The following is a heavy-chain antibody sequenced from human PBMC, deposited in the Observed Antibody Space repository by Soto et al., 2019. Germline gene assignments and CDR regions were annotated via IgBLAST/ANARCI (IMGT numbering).Heavy chain of an antibody. D-gene: IGHD5-18*01. CDR3: AREYTYGSNFFDC. CDR2: VSHSGST. Sequence: LSLTCTVSGGSISSAAYYWSWIRQHPGKGLEWIGYVSHSGSTYYNPSLKSRVIISVDTSKNQFSLSLTSVTAADTAVYYCAREYTYGSNFFDCWGQGALVTVSS. V-gene: IGHV4-31*03. J-gene: IGHJ4*02. CDR1: GGSISSAAYY.